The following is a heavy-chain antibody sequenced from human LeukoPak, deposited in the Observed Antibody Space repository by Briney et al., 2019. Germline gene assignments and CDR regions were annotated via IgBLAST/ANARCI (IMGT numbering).Heavy chain of an antibody. CDR1: GSPFTGYW. CDR2: IDPSDSYT. Sequence: GAPLRISCKGSGSPFTGYWISWVRQMPGKGLEWMGRIDPSDSYTNYSPSFKGHVTISADKSISTAYLQWSSLKASDTAMYYCARDPMVRGVIITKDYYYYYGMDVWGKGTTVTVSS. V-gene: IGHV5-10-1*01. D-gene: IGHD3-10*01. J-gene: IGHJ6*04. CDR3: ARDPMVRGVIITKDYYYYYGMDV.